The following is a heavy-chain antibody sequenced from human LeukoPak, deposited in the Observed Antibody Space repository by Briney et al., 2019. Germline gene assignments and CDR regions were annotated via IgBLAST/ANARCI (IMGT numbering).Heavy chain of an antibody. V-gene: IGHV3-7*01. CDR1: GFTFSRYW. CDR2: IKEDGTDK. J-gene: IGHJ6*03. CDR3: ARDYYYDTSELQSYYYYYYMDV. D-gene: IGHD3-22*01. Sequence: PGGSLRLSCAASGFTFSRYWMTWVRQAPGKGLEWVAHIKEDGTDKYYVDSVKGRFTISRDNAKNSLYLQMNSLRAEDTAVYYCARDYYYDTSELQSYYYYYYMDVWGKGTTVTISS.